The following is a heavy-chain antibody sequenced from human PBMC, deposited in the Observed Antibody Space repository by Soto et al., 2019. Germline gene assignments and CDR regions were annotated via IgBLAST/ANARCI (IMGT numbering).Heavy chain of an antibody. CDR2: INAGNGNT. Sequence: ASVKVSCKASGYTFTNYAMHWVRQAPGQRLEWMGWINAGNGNTKYSQKFQGRVTITRDTSASTAYMELSSLRSEDTAVYYCASGVVVPAAILLEFDYWGQGTLVTVSS. V-gene: IGHV1-3*01. J-gene: IGHJ4*02. CDR3: ASGVVVPAAILLEFDY. D-gene: IGHD2-2*01. CDR1: GYTFTNYA.